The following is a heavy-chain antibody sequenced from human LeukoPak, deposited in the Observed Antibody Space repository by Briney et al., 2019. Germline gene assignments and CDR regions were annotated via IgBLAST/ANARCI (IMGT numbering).Heavy chain of an antibody. D-gene: IGHD6-13*01. Sequence: SETLSLTCAVSGYSISSGYYWGWIRQPPGKGLEWIGSIYHSGSTYYNPSLKSRVTISVDTSKNQFSLKLSSVTAADTAVYYCARQLVPARSNWFDPWGQATLVTLSS. V-gene: IGHV4-38-2*01. J-gene: IGHJ5*02. CDR1: GYSISSGYY. CDR2: IYHSGST. CDR3: ARQLVPARSNWFDP.